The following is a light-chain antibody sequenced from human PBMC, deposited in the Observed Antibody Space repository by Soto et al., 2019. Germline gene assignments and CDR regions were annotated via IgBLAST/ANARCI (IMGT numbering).Light chain of an antibody. CDR2: DAS. Sequence: DIQMTQSPASLSASIGERVTITCRASQNISSWLAWYQQKPGKAPKLLIYDASSLQSGVPSRFSGSGSGTEFTLTISSLQPDDVATYYCHQYNTYPWTFGQGTKVDIK. V-gene: IGKV1-5*01. CDR3: HQYNTYPWT. CDR1: QNISSW. J-gene: IGKJ1*01.